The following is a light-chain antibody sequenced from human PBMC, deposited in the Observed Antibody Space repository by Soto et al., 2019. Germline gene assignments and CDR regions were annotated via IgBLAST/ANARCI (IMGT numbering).Light chain of an antibody. J-gene: IGKJ5*01. V-gene: IGKV3-11*01. Sequence: EIVLTQSPASLSLSPGERATLSCRASQSVDSYLVWYQQRPGQAPRLLIFNASNSATGVPARFSGSGSGTNFTLPISSLEPEDFAVYYCQQRPRWHVTFGQGTRLEIK. CDR2: NAS. CDR3: QQRPRWHVT. CDR1: QSVDSY.